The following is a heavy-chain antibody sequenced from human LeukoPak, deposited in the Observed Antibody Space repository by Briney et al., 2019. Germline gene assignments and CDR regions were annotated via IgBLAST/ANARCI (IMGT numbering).Heavy chain of an antibody. J-gene: IGHJ4*02. V-gene: IGHV4-39*01. CDR2: IYYSGST. CDR1: GGSISSYY. Sequence: SETLSLTCTVSGGSISSYYWGWIRQPPGKGLEWIGSIYYSGSTYYNPSLKSRVTISVDTSKNQFSLKLSSVTAADTAVYYCARLAISGLLRYWGQGTLVTVSS. D-gene: IGHD2-21*01. CDR3: ARLAISGLLRY.